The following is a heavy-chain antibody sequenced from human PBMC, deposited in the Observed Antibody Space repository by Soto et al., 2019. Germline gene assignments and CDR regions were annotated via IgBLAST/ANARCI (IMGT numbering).Heavy chain of an antibody. CDR1: GFTFSVSY. CDR2: VKEDGSEK. V-gene: IGHV3-7*05. J-gene: IGHJ4*02. CDR3: ASLGSGEYGGYGGSDY. Sequence: EVQLVESGGGLVQPGGSLRLSCAASGFTFSVSYMTWVRQAPGKGLEWVATVKEDGSEKYYLDSVRGRFTISKDNAEKSLFLQMSSLRAEDTAVYYCASLGSGEYGGYGGSDYWGQGTLVTVSS. D-gene: IGHD5-12*01.